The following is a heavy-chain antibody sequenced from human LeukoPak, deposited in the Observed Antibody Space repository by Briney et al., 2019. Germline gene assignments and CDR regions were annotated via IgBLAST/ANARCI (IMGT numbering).Heavy chain of an antibody. CDR2: IYPGDSDT. D-gene: IGHD4-17*01. CDR1: GYSFTSYW. V-gene: IGHV5-51*01. CDR3: ARRFTVWRIGDAFDI. J-gene: IGHJ3*02. Sequence: GESLKISCKGSGYSFTSYWIGWVRQMPGKGLEWMGIIYPGDSDTRYSPSFQGQVTISADKSISTAYLQWSSLKASDTAMYYCARRFTVWRIGDAFDIWGQGTMVTVSS.